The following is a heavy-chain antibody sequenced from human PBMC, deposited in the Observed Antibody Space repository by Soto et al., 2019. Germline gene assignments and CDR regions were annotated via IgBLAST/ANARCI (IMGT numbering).Heavy chain of an antibody. CDR3: VRYYRYLDY. D-gene: IGHD4-4*01. Sequence: GAPVKASSKASGYTFTSYGISWVRQAPGQGLEWMGWISAYNGNTNYAQKLQGRVTMTTDTSTSTAYMELRSLRSDDTAVYYCVRYYRYLDYWGQGTLVTVSS. CDR2: ISAYNGNT. V-gene: IGHV1-18*01. J-gene: IGHJ4*02. CDR1: GYTFTSYG.